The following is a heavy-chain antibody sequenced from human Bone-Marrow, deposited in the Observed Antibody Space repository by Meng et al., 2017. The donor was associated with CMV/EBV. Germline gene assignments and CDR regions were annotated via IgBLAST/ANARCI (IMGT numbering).Heavy chain of an antibody. CDR3: ARDGGPQGYCSSTSCWTKYYYYGMDV. D-gene: IGHD2-2*01. CDR2: ISSSGSTI. Sequence: GGSLRLSCAASGFTFSDYYMSGIRQAPGKGLEWVSYISSSGSTIYYADSVKSRFTISRDNAKNSLYLQMNSLRAEDTAVYYCARDGGPQGYCSSTSCWTKYYYYGMDVWGQGTTVTVA. J-gene: IGHJ6*02. CDR1: GFTFSDYY. V-gene: IGHV3-11*01.